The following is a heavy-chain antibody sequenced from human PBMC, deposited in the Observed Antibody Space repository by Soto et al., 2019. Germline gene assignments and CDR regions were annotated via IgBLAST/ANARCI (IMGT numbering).Heavy chain of an antibody. V-gene: IGHV3-23*01. Sequence: EVQLLESGGGFVQPGGSLRVTCETSGFTFSTHAMSWVRQAPGKGLEWVSSISGDGDSTSYADSVKGRFTISRDNSKNPLHLQMNGRTADDPAIYYCAKDGLGVGVVVSGPFDSWGQGALVSVSS. D-gene: IGHD2-21*01. CDR3: AKDGLGVGVVVSGPFDS. CDR2: ISGDGDST. J-gene: IGHJ4*02. CDR1: GFTFSTHA.